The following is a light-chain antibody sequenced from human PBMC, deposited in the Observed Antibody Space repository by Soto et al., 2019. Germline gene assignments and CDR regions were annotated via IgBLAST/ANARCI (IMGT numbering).Light chain of an antibody. J-gene: IGKJ1*01. CDR2: DAS. Sequence: DIVMTQSPDSLAVSLGDRATINCRSSQGVLYDSNNKNYLAWYQQKPGQPPKLLIYDASSLESGVPSRFSGSGSGTEFTLTISSLQPGDFATYYCQQYNSYSWTFGQGTKVDI. CDR1: QGVLYDSNNKNY. V-gene: IGKV4-1*01. CDR3: QQYNSYSWT.